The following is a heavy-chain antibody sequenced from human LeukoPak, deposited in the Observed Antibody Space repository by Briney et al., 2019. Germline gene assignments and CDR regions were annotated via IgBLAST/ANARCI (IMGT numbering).Heavy chain of an antibody. CDR3: AKGTAPDYGDYVPFDY. Sequence: GGSLRLSCAVSGFIVSSNYMTWVRQAPGKGLEWVSIIYSGGYTYSADSVKGRFTISRDNFKNTLYLQMNSLRAEDTAVYYCAKGTAPDYGDYVPFDYWGQGTLVTVSS. V-gene: IGHV3-53*01. D-gene: IGHD4-17*01. CDR1: GFIVSSNY. CDR2: IYSGGYT. J-gene: IGHJ4*02.